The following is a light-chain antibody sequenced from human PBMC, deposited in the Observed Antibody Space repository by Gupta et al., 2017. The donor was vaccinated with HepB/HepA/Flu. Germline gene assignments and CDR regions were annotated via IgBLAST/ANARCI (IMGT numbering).Light chain of an antibody. Sequence: DIQMTQSPSSLSASVGDRVTITCRASQSIRNYLNWYQQKPGKATKLLIYTASSLQSGVPTRFSGSGSGTDFTLTISSLQPEDFASYFCQQSYSFPFTFAQGTKLEIK. CDR1: QSIRNY. V-gene: IGKV1-39*01. CDR2: TAS. CDR3: QQSYSFPFT. J-gene: IGKJ2*01.